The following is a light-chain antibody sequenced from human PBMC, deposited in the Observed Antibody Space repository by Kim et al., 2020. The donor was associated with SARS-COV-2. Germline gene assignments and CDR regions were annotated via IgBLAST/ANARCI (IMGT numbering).Light chain of an antibody. CDR2: GAT. Sequence: PGKSPPLTASASECFPRNFARDQPKPGQAPRLLLSGATTRATGIPGRFSGSGSGNEFPLTNSSLQSEDFAVYYCQQYNNRTPYSFGQGTKLDI. CDR3: QQYNNRTPYS. CDR1: ECFPRN. J-gene: IGKJ2*03. V-gene: IGKV3-15*01.